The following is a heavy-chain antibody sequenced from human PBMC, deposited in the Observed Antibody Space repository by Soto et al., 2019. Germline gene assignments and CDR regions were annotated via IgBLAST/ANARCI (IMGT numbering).Heavy chain of an antibody. J-gene: IGHJ6*02. D-gene: IGHD4-17*01. CDR3: ARLGPTTVPTSYFTGNYNGMDV. V-gene: IGHV4-30-4*01. Sequence: SETLSLTCTVSVGSISSGDYYWSWIRQPPGKGLEWIGYIYYSGSTYYNPSLRSRLTISVDTSKNQFSLKLSSVTAADTAVYCCARLGPTTVPTSYFTGNYNGMDVWGQGTTVTVSS. CDR1: VGSISSGDYY. CDR2: IYYSGST.